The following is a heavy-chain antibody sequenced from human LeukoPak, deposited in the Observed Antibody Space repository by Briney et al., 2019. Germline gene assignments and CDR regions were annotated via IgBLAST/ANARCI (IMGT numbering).Heavy chain of an antibody. CDR2: IYYSGST. V-gene: IGHV4-31*03. CDR1: GGSISSGGYY. D-gene: IGHD5-18*01. CDR3: ARRAYSYGDFDY. J-gene: IGHJ4*02. Sequence: PSQTLSLTCTVSGGSISSGGYYWRWIRQHPGRGLEWIGYIYYSGSTYYNPSLKSRVTISVDTSKNQFSLKLSSVTAADTAVYYCARRAYSYGDFDYWGQGTLVTVSS.